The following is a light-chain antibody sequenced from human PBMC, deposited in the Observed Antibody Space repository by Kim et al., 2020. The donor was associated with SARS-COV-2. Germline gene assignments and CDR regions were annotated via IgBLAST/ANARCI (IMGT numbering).Light chain of an antibody. Sequence: QPASNFWQVNQRLLYRDGKPFLNWFQQEAGPTPRRLLYKVSNRDSGVPERFSGSGSGTGFTLTNSRVEAEDVGVYYRMQASHWAYSFGQGTKLGIK. J-gene: IGKJ2*03. CDR2: KVS. CDR1: QRLLYRDGKPF. CDR3: MQASHWAYS. V-gene: IGKV2-30*01.